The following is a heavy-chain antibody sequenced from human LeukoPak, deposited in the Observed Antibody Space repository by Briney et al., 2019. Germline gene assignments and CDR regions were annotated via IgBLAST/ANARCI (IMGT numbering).Heavy chain of an antibody. V-gene: IGHV1-2*02. Sequence: AASVKVSCKASGYTFTNYDISWVRQAPGQGLEWMGWINPNSGGTNYAQKFQGRVTMTRDTSISTAYMELSRLRSDDTAVYYCARDRYSGSYYIPDYWGQGTLVTVSS. CDR3: ARDRYSGSYYIPDY. D-gene: IGHD1-26*01. CDR1: GYTFTNYD. J-gene: IGHJ4*02. CDR2: INPNSGGT.